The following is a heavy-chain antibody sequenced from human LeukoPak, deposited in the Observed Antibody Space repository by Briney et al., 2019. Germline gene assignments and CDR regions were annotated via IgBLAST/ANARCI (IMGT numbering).Heavy chain of an antibody. D-gene: IGHD6-13*01. CDR3: AKDLRKYSSSLLSRYFDY. Sequence: ASVKVSCKASGYTFTSYYMHWVRQAPGQGLEWMGIINPSGGSTSYAQKFQGRVTMTRDTSTSTAYMELRSLRSDDTAVYYCAKDLRKYSSSLLSRYFDYWGQGTLVTVSS. CDR1: GYTFTSYY. CDR2: INPSGGST. V-gene: IGHV1-46*01. J-gene: IGHJ4*02.